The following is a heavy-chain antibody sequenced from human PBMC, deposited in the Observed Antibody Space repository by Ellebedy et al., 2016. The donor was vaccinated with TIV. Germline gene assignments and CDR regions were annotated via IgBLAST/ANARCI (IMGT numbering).Heavy chain of an antibody. CDR1: GFVFSSYT. D-gene: IGHD6-19*01. V-gene: IGHV3-30*04. Sequence: GESLKISCAASGFVFSSYTMWWVRQTPGKGLEWVAVTSFDGKNKHYADPVKGRFTISRDNSQNTLYLHMHSLRDEDTAVYYCARDLYSSGWSAIGYFDLWGQGALVTVSS. CDR2: TSFDGKNK. J-gene: IGHJ4*02. CDR3: ARDLYSSGWSAIGYFDL.